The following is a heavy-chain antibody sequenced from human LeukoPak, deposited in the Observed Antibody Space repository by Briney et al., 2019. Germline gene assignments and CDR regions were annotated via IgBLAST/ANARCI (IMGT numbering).Heavy chain of an antibody. CDR3: ARRLISSSKNSGFDY. J-gene: IGHJ4*02. Sequence: GESLKISCKGSGYSFTSYWISWVRQMPGKGLEWMGIIYPGDSDTRYSPSFQGQVTISADKSISTAYLQWSSLKASDTAMYYCARRLISSSKNSGFDYWGQGTLVTVSS. CDR2: IYPGDSDT. D-gene: IGHD6-6*01. CDR1: GYSFTSYW. V-gene: IGHV5-51*01.